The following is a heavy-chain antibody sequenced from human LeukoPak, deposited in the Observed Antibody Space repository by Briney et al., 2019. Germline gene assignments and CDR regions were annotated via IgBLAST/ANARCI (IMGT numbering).Heavy chain of an antibody. V-gene: IGHV3-21*01. CDR2: ISSSSSYV. D-gene: IGHD2-15*01. Sequence: TGGSLRLSCAASGFTFSSYSMSWVRQAPGKGLEGFSSISSSSSYVYYPDSLKGRFTISRDNAKNSLYLQMNSLSAEDTAVYYCARAHCSGSSCSAFDYWGQGTLVTVSS. J-gene: IGHJ4*02. CDR3: ARAHCSGSSCSAFDY. CDR1: GFTFSSYS.